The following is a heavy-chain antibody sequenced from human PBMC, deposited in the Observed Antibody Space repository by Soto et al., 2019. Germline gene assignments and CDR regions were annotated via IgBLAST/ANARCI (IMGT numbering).Heavy chain of an antibody. CDR2: IWYDGSNK. CDR1: GFTFNTLA. J-gene: IGHJ4*02. V-gene: IGHV3-33*01. CDR3: AREIDYVDDPWGIDY. D-gene: IGHD4-17*01. Sequence: QVQLVESGGGVVQPGRSLRLSCAASGFTFNTLAMHWVRQAPGKGLEWVALIWYDGSNKYYADSVKGRFTISRDNSQNTVYLQMNSRGSGYTAIYYCAREIDYVDDPWGIDYWGQGTLVTVSS.